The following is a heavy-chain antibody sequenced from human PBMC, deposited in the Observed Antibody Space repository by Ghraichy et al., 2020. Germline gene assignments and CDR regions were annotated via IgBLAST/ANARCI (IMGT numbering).Heavy chain of an antibody. V-gene: IGHV3-7*03. J-gene: IGHJ5*02. D-gene: IGHD1-1*01. Sequence: GGSLRLSCAASGFNFSNYWMSWFRQPPGKGLDWVANINLDVSAKYYVDSVKGRSTLSRDNAKTSVYLQMNSLRVDDTAGDYCGRVAGTGAGNDLWGQGTLVTVSS. CDR1: GFNFSNYW. CDR2: INLDVSAK. CDR3: GRVAGTGAGNDL.